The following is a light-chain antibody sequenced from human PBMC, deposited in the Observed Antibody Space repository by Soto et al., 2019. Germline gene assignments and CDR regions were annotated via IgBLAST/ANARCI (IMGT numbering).Light chain of an antibody. CDR2: EGY. V-gene: IGLV2-23*01. CDR1: SNL. J-gene: IGLJ2*01. Sequence: QSVLTQPASVSGSPGQSITISCTGTSNLVSWYQQHPGIAPKLMVYEGYKRPSGVSNRFSGSKSGNTASLTISGLQADDEAHYYCCSYTIGPVFGGGTKLTVL. CDR3: CSYTIGPV.